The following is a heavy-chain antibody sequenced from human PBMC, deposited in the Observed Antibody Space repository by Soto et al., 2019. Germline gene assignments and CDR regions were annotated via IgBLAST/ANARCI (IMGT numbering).Heavy chain of an antibody. D-gene: IGHD6-13*01. CDR3: ARGFSSYSDF. J-gene: IGHJ4*02. CDR2: MNPNTGNT. Sequence: ASVKVSCKAYGCTFIDFDINWVRQAAGQGLEWMGWMNPNTGNTAYAQKFQGRLTLTRDTSISAAYMDLSSLTSEDTAVYYCARGFSSYSDFWAQGTLVTVSS. V-gene: IGHV1-8*01. CDR1: GCTFIDFD.